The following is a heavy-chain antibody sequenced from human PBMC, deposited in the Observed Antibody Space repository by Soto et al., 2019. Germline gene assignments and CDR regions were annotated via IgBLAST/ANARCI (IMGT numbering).Heavy chain of an antibody. V-gene: IGHV3-48*01. CDR2: ISSSSSTI. J-gene: IGHJ4*02. CDR3: ARDKSPIFGVVIMDFEY. D-gene: IGHD3-3*01. Sequence: GGSLRLSCAASGFTFSSYSMNWVRQAPGKGLEWVSYISSSSSTIYYADSVKGRFTISRDNAKNSLYLQMNSLRAEDTAVYYCARDKSPIFGVVIMDFEYWGQGTLVTVSS. CDR1: GFTFSSYS.